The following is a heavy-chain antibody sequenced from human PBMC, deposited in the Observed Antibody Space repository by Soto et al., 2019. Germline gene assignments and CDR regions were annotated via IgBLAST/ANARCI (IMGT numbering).Heavy chain of an antibody. CDR1: GFSLTTRWVG. D-gene: IGHD3-16*02. CDR3: AHLLITYGGFIGDDAFDL. Sequence: QITLRESGPTLVAPTQTLSLTCSVSGFSLTTRWVGVAWILQPPGKALEWLAVIYWDDDRRYSPSLKSRLSISKDTSNTQVVLTMTYVDPVDTATYHCAHLLITYGGFIGDDAFDLWGRGTMVTLSS. V-gene: IGHV2-5*02. J-gene: IGHJ3*01. CDR2: IYWDDDR.